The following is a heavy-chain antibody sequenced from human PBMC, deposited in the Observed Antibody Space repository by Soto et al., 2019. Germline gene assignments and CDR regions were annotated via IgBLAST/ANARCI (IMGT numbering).Heavy chain of an antibody. CDR3: ARNTILWFGDGYYYYYGMDV. D-gene: IGHD3-10*01. V-gene: IGHV1-69*02. Sequence: SVKVSCKASGGTFSGYTISWVRQAPGQGLEWMGRIIPILGIANYAQKFQGRVTITADKSTSTAYMELSSLRSEDTAVYYCARNTILWFGDGYYYYYGMDVWGQGTTVTVSS. J-gene: IGHJ6*02. CDR2: IIPILGIA. CDR1: GGTFSGYT.